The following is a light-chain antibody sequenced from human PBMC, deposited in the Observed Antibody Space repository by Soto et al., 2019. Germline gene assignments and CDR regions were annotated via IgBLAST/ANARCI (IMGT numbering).Light chain of an antibody. V-gene: IGLV2-14*01. CDR2: EVS. J-gene: IGLJ1*01. CDR3: SSYTSINTRV. Sequence: SVLTQTASVSGSPGQTITISCTGTSSDVGGYNYVSWYQQHPGKAPKLVIYEVSNRPSGVSNRFSGSKYGNTASLTISGLQDEDEADYYCSSYTSINTRVFGTGTKVTVL. CDR1: SSDVGGYNY.